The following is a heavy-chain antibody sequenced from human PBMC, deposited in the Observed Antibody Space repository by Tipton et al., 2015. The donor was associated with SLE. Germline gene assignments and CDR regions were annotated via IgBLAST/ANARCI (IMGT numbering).Heavy chain of an antibody. J-gene: IGHJ2*01. CDR2: IYYSGST. CDR1: GGSISSSSYY. V-gene: IGHV4-39*01. D-gene: IGHD6-6*01. Sequence: TLSLTCTVSGGSISSSSYYWGWIRQPPGKGLEWIGSIYYSGSTYYNPSLKSRVTISVDTSKNQFSLKLSSVTAADTAVYYCAPSRAARPRDWYFDLWGRGTLVTVSS. CDR3: APSRAARPRDWYFDL.